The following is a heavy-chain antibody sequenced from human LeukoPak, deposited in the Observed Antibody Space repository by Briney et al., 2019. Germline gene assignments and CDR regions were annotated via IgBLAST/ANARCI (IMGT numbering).Heavy chain of an antibody. Sequence: GGSLRLSCAASGFTFSSYAMSWVRQAPGKGPEWVAAISGSGGSTYYADSVKGRFTLSRDNSKNAVYLQMSTLRAEDTAVYYCAKESVTTPKRGVDYWGQGTLVTVSS. CDR2: ISGSGGST. D-gene: IGHD4-11*01. CDR1: GFTFSSYA. CDR3: AKESVTTPKRGVDY. J-gene: IGHJ4*02. V-gene: IGHV3-23*01.